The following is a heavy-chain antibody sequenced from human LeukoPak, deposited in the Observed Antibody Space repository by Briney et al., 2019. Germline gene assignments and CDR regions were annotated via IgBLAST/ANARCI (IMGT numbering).Heavy chain of an antibody. CDR2: IYPGDSDT. CDR1: GYSFTSYW. CDR3: ARQAPEHYDFWSDRLIPYYMDV. Sequence: GESLKISCKGSGYSFTSYWIGWVRQMPGKGLEWMGIIYPGDSDTRYSPSFQGQVTISADKSISTAYLQWSSLKASDTAMYYCARQAPEHYDFWSDRLIPYYMDVWGKGTTVTVSS. J-gene: IGHJ6*03. D-gene: IGHD3-3*01. V-gene: IGHV5-51*01.